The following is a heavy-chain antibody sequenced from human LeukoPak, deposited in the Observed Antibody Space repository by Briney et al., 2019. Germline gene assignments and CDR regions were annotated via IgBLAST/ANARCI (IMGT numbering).Heavy chain of an antibody. CDR1: GGSISSYY. Sequence: SETLSLTCTVSGGSISSYYWSWIRQPPGKGLEWIGYIYYSGSTNYNPSLKSRVTISVDKSKNQFSLKLSSVTAADTAVYYCASSWLAAAFFDYWGQGTLVTVSS. V-gene: IGHV4-59*01. CDR2: IYYSGST. D-gene: IGHD6-13*01. CDR3: ASSWLAAAFFDY. J-gene: IGHJ4*02.